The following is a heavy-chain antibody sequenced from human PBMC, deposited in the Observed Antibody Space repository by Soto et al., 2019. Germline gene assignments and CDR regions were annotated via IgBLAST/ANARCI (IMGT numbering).Heavy chain of an antibody. CDR1: GFTFSSYA. V-gene: IGHV3-23*01. Sequence: EVQLLESGGGLVQPGGSLRLSCVVSGFTFSSYAMTWVRQPPGKGLEWVSRISGSGGTTYYADSVKGRFTISRDNPKNTLYLQMTLLRAEHTAIYYCAKPPDIVATTFYSYGLDVRGQGTAVTVSS. D-gene: IGHD5-12*01. CDR2: ISGSGGTT. J-gene: IGHJ6*02. CDR3: AKPPDIVATTFYSYGLDV.